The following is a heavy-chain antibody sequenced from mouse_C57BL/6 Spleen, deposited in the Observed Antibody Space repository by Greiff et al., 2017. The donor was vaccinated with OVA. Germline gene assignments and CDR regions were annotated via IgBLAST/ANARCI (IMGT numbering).Heavy chain of an antibody. J-gene: IGHJ1*03. CDR1: GYSITSGYY. V-gene: IGHV3-6*01. Sequence: EVKLQESGPGLVKPSQSLSLTCSVTGYSITSGYYWNWIRQFPGNKLEWMGYISYDGSNNYNPSLKNRISITRDTSKNQFFLKLNSVTTEDTATYYCARTFITTVVDWYFDVWGTGTTVTVSS. CDR3: ARTFITTVVDWYFDV. CDR2: ISYDGSN. D-gene: IGHD1-1*01.